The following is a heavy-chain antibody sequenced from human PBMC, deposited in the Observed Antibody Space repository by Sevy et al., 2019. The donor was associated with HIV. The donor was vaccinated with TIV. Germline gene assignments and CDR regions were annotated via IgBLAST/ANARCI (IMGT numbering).Heavy chain of an antibody. CDR2: INPNSGGT. V-gene: IGHV1-2*02. CDR3: AGKLKVRGVNNYGFDI. Sequence: ASVKVSCKASGYTFTGYYMHWVRQAPGQGLEWMGWINPNSGGTNYAQKFQGRVTMTRDTSISTAYMELSRLRSGDTAVYYCAGKLKVRGVNNYGFDIWGQGTMVTVSS. D-gene: IGHD3-10*01. J-gene: IGHJ3*02. CDR1: GYTFTGYY.